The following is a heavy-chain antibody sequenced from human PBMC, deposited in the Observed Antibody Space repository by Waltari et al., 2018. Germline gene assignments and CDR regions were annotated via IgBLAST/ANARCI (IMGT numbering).Heavy chain of an antibody. J-gene: IGHJ4*02. V-gene: IGHV3-21*01. D-gene: IGHD2-15*01. Sequence: EVQLVESGGGLVKPGGSLRLSCAASGFTFSSYSMNWVRQAPGKGLEWVSSISSSSSYIYYADSVKGRFTISRDNAKNSLYLQMNSLRAEDTAVYYCAREYCSGGSCYSGIDYWGQGTLVTVSS. CDR2: ISSSSSYI. CDR1: GFTFSSYS. CDR3: AREYCSGGSCYSGIDY.